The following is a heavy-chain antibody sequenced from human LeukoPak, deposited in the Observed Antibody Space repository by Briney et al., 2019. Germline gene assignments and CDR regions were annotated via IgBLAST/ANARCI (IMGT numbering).Heavy chain of an antibody. D-gene: IGHD3-16*01. Sequence: SVTVSCTASGGTFSTYAIRWVRQAPGQGLEWMGGIIPIFGTPSYAQHFQGRVTITADGSMTTGYMELNSLRSEDTAVYYCARGRDEYVWGTPFDYWGQGTLVTVSS. J-gene: IGHJ4*02. CDR1: GGTFSTYA. V-gene: IGHV1-69*01. CDR2: IIPIFGTP. CDR3: ARGRDEYVWGTPFDY.